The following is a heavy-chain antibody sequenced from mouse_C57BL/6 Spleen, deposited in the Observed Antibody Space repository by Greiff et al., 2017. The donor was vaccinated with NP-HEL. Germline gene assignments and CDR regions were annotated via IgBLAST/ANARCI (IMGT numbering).Heavy chain of an antibody. CDR1: GYTFTSYW. CDR3: AREWDYYGSTSYWYFDV. J-gene: IGHJ1*03. D-gene: IGHD1-1*01. V-gene: IGHV1-72*01. CDR2: IDPNSGGT. Sequence: QVQLKQPGAELVKPGASVKLSCKASGYTFTSYWMHWVKQRPGRGLEWIGRIDPNSGGTKYNEKFKSKATLTVDKPSSTAYMQLSSLTSEDSAVYYCAREWDYYGSTSYWYFDVWGTGTTVTVSS.